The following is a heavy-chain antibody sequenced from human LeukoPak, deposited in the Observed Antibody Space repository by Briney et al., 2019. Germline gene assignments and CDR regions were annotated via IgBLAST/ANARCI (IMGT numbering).Heavy chain of an antibody. J-gene: IGHJ5*02. CDR2: MNPNSGNT. CDR3: ATYCSSTSCPYNWFDP. V-gene: IGHV1-8*03. D-gene: IGHD2-2*01. CDR1: GYTFTSYD. Sequence: ASVKVSCKGSGYTFTSYDINWVRQATGQGLEWMGWMNPNSGNTGDAQKFQGRVTITRNTSISTAYMERSSLRSEDTAVYYCATYCSSTSCPYNWFDPWGQGTLVTVSS.